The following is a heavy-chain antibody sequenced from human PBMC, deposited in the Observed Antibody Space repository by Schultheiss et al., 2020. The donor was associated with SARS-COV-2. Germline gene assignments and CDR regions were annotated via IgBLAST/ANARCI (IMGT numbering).Heavy chain of an antibody. J-gene: IGHJ6*02. CDR2: IYHSGST. V-gene: IGHV4-38-2*01. CDR3: ARAGPYYYYYGMDV. CDR1: GGSISSGNW. Sequence: SETLSLTCAVSGGSISSGNWWSWVRQSPGKGLEWIGSIYHSGSTYYNPSLKSRVTISVDTSKNQFSLKLSSVTAADTAVHYCARAGPYYYYYGMDVWGQGTTVTVSS.